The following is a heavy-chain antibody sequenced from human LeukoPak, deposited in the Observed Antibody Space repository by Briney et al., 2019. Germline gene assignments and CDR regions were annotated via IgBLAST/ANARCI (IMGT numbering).Heavy chain of an antibody. CDR1: NFSITSNYY. J-gene: IGHJ3*02. V-gene: IGHV4-38-2*02. D-gene: IGHD3-22*01. CDR3: ARRLEVVISHDAFDI. CDR2: IYHAGAT. Sequence: LETLSLTCTVSNFSITSNYYWVWIRQPPGKRLEWIGSIYHAGATFYNPSLQSRVTISLDTSNNQFSLKLSSVTAADTAVYYCARRLEVVISHDAFDIWGQGTMVTVSS.